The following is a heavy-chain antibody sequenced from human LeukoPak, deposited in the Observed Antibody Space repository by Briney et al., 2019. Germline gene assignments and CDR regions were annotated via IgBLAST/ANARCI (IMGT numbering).Heavy chain of an antibody. Sequence: PSETLSLTCTVSGYSISSSYYWSWIRQPPGKGLEWIGYIYYSGSTNYNPSLKSRVNISVDTSKNQFSLKLSSVTAADTAVYFCARSDYSNYIFDYWGQGTLVTVSS. CDR3: ARSDYSNYIFDY. CDR2: IYYSGST. CDR1: GYSISSSYY. J-gene: IGHJ4*02. D-gene: IGHD4-11*01. V-gene: IGHV4-59*12.